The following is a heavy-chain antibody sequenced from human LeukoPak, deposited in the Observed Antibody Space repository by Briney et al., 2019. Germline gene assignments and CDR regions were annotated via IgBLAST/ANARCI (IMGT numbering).Heavy chain of an antibody. CDR1: GYTFTSYG. Sequence: SVKVSCKSSGYTFTSYGISWVRQAPGQGLEWMGGIIPIFGSSNYAQKFQGRVTITADESTTTAYMELSSLRSEDTAVYYCARVTHTELSTWFDPWGQGALVTVSS. V-gene: IGHV1-69*13. CDR2: IIPIFGSS. D-gene: IGHD5-18*01. J-gene: IGHJ5*02. CDR3: ARVTHTELSTWFDP.